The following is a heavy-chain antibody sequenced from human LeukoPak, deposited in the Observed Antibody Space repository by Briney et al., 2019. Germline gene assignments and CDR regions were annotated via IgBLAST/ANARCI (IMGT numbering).Heavy chain of an antibody. Sequence: GGSLRLSCSASGFTGSSNYMSWVRQAPGKGLEWVSVIYSGVSTYYADSVKGRFTISRDNSKNTLYLQMNSLRAEDTAVYYCARGPFWSGYQYMDVWGKGTTVTVSS. CDR2: IYSGVST. V-gene: IGHV3-66*02. CDR3: ARGPFWSGYQYMDV. J-gene: IGHJ6*03. D-gene: IGHD3-3*01. CDR1: GFTGSSNY.